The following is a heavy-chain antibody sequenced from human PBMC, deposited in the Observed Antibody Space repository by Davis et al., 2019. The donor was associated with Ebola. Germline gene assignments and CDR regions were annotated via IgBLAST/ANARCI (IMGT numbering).Heavy chain of an antibody. CDR3: AGEAVTTSGYYYGMDV. D-gene: IGHD4-17*01. CDR2: INHSGST. V-gene: IGHV4-34*01. CDR1: GGSFSGYY. Sequence: MPSETLSLTCAVYGGSFSGYYWRWIRQPPGKGLECIGEINHSGSTNYNPSLKSRVTISVDTYKNQFSLKLRYVTAADTAVYYCAGEAVTTSGYYYGMDVWGQGTTVTVSS. J-gene: IGHJ6*02.